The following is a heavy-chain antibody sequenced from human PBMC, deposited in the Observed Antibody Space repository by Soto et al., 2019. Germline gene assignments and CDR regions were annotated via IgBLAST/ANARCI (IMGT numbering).Heavy chain of an antibody. CDR2: ISYDGSNK. CDR1: GFTFSSYA. J-gene: IGHJ6*02. Sequence: QTGGSLRLSCAASGFTFSSYAMHWVRQAPGKGLEWVAVISYDGSNKYYADSVKGRFTISRDNSKNTLYLQMNSLRAEDTAVYYCARDYIVVVTAIDYYYYGMDVWGQGTTVTVS. D-gene: IGHD2-21*02. CDR3: ARDYIVVVTAIDYYYYGMDV. V-gene: IGHV3-30-3*01.